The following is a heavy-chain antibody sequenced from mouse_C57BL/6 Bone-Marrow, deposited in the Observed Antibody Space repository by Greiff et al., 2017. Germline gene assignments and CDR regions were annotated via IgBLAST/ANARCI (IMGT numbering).Heavy chain of an antibody. V-gene: IGHV1-53*01. CDR2: INPSNGGT. J-gene: IGHJ3*01. Sequence: QVQLQQPGTELVKPGASVKLSCKASGYTFTSYWMHWVKQRPGQGLEWIGNINPSNGGTNYNEKLKSKATLTVDKSSSTAYMQLSSLKSEDSAVYYCARFHGSSSWFAYWGQGTLVTVSA. D-gene: IGHD1-1*01. CDR1: GYTFTSYW. CDR3: ARFHGSSSWFAY.